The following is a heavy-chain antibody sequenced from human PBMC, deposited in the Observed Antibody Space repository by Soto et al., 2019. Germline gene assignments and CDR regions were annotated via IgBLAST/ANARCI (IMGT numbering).Heavy chain of an antibody. J-gene: IGHJ4*02. V-gene: IGHV3-30-3*01. CDR1: GFTFSSYA. Sequence: GGSLRLSCAASGFTFSSYAMHWVRQAPGKGLEWVAVISYDGSNKYYADSVKGRFTISRDNSKNTLYLQMNSLRAEDTAVYYCARDHFLSQGPSYDYIWGSYSSPLSYWGQGTLVTVSS. D-gene: IGHD3-16*01. CDR2: ISYDGSNK. CDR3: ARDHFLSQGPSYDYIWGSYSSPLSY.